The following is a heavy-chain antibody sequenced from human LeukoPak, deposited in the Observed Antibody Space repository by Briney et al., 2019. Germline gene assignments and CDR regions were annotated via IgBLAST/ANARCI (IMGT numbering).Heavy chain of an antibody. CDR2: IRYDGSNK. D-gene: IGHD2-21*02. CDR3: AKDLFVVVTAEVFNFDY. V-gene: IGHV3-30*02. CDR1: GFTFSIYW. J-gene: IGHJ4*02. Sequence: GGSLRLSCAASGFTFSIYWMTWVRQAPGKGLEWVAFIRYDGSNKYYADSVKGRFTISRDNSKNTLYLQMNSLRAEDTAVYYCAKDLFVVVTAEVFNFDYWGQGTLVTVSS.